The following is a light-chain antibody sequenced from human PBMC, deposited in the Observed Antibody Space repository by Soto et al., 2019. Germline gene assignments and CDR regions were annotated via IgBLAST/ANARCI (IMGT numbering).Light chain of an antibody. J-gene: IGKJ1*01. CDR2: GAS. Sequence: EVVMTQSPGTLSVSPGERATLSCRASQTVRSNLAWYQQKPCQAPRLLIYGASTRATGIPARFSGGGSGTEFTLTVSSLQSEDFALYYCQQYNNWPRTFGQGTKVEIK. V-gene: IGKV3-15*01. CDR3: QQYNNWPRT. CDR1: QTVRSN.